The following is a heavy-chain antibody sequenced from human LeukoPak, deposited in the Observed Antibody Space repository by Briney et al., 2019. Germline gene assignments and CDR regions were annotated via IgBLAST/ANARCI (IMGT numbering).Heavy chain of an antibody. CDR1: GYTFTNYD. Sequence: ASVKVSCKASGYTFTNYDINWVRQAPGQGLEWMGWMNPNSGNTGYAQKFQGRVTMTRNTSTSTAYMELSSLRSEDTAVYYCVRGRTVRYVGAYNWFDPWGQGTLVTVSS. CDR2: MNPNSGNT. J-gene: IGHJ5*02. CDR3: VRGRTVRYVGAYNWFDP. D-gene: IGHD3-9*01. V-gene: IGHV1-8*02.